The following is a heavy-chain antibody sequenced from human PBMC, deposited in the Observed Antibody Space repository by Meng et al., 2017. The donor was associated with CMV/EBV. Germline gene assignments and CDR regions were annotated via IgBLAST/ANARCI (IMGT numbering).Heavy chain of an antibody. V-gene: IGHV1-69*05. J-gene: IGHJ6*02. CDR3: ARTYYDCWSGYYTAYYYGMDV. D-gene: IGHD3-3*01. CDR1: GGTFSSYS. CDR2: IIPIFGTA. Sequence: SVKVSCKASGGTFSSYSISWVRQAPGQGLEWMGGIIPIFGTANYAQKFQGRVTITTDESTSTAYMELSSLRSEDTAVYYGARTYYDCWSGYYTAYYYGMDVWGQGTTVTVSS.